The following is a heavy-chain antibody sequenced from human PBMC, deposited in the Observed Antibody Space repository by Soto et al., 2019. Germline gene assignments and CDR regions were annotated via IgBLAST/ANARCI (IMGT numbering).Heavy chain of an antibody. Sequence: ASVKVSCKASGYTFISYGINWVRQAPGQGLGWMGWINSSDGNRNFAQKFEDRVTMTTATSTNTVFLELRSLKSDDTAIYYCARDRLRGYDSSGFYSWGQGTMVTVSS. V-gene: IGHV1-18*01. CDR3: ARDRLRGYDSSGFYS. J-gene: IGHJ4*02. CDR2: INSSDGNR. D-gene: IGHD3-22*01. CDR1: GYTFISYG.